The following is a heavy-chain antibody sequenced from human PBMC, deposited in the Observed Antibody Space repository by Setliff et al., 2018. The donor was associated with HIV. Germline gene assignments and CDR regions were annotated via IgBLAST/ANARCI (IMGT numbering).Heavy chain of an antibody. Sequence: PGGSLRLSWAASGFTVTTYWMSWVRQAPGKGLEWVANIKQDGSEKCYLDSVKGRFTISRDNAKNSVYLQMNSLRAEDTAMYYCVRPVREPVDWGRGTLVTVSS. J-gene: IGHJ4*02. V-gene: IGHV3-7*03. CDR1: GFTVTTYW. CDR3: VRPVREPVD. CDR2: IKQDGSEK. D-gene: IGHD6-19*01.